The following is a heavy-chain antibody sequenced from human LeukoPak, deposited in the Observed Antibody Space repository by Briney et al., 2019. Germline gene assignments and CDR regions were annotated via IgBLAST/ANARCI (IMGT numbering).Heavy chain of an antibody. CDR1: GFTFSTYA. CDR3: STDRD. Sequence: GGSLRLSCTASGFTFSTYAMNWVRQAPGKGLEWVGRIKGKPDGGTADYAASVMARFIISRDDSKNTVYLQMNSLRKEDSGLYFCSTDRDWGQGTLVAVSS. D-gene: IGHD5-24*01. CDR2: IKGKPDGGTA. V-gene: IGHV3-15*05. J-gene: IGHJ4*02.